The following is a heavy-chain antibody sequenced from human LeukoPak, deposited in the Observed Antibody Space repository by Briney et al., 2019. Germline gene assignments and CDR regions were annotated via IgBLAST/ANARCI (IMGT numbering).Heavy chain of an antibody. CDR1: GYTFTGYY. CDR3: AREMGLNYGGNNWFDP. J-gene: IGHJ5*02. V-gene: IGHV1-2*04. D-gene: IGHD4-23*01. CDR2: INPNSGGT. Sequence: ASVKASCKASGYTFTGYYMHWVRQAPGQGLEWTGWINPNSGGTNYAQKFQGWVTMTRDTSISTAYMELSRLRSDDTAVYYCAREMGLNYGGNNWFDPWGQGTLVTVSS.